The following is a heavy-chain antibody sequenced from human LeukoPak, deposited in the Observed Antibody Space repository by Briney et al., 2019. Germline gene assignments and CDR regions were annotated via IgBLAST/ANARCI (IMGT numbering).Heavy chain of an antibody. CDR3: ARAADSGYVDY. J-gene: IGHJ4*02. V-gene: IGHV4-39*07. CDR1: GGSISSSSYY. CDR2: IYYSGST. Sequence: PSETLSLTCTVSGGSISSSSYYWGWIRQPPGKGLEWIGSIYYSGSTYYNPSLKSRVTISVDTSKNQFSLKLSSVTAADTAVYYCARAADSGYVDYWGQGTLVTVSS.